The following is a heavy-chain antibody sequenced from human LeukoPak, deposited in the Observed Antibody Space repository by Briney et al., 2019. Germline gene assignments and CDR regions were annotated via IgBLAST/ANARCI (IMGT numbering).Heavy chain of an antibody. J-gene: IGHJ4*02. CDR1: GITLSNYG. CDR2: ISDSGGST. V-gene: IGHV3-23*01. Sequence: GGSLRLPCAVSGITLSNYGMSWVRQAPGKGLEWVAGISDSGGSTNYADSVKGRFTISRDNAKNSLYLQMNSLRAEDTAVYYCARISVGATPRLVDYWGQGTLVTVSS. CDR3: ARISVGATPRLVDY. D-gene: IGHD1-26*01.